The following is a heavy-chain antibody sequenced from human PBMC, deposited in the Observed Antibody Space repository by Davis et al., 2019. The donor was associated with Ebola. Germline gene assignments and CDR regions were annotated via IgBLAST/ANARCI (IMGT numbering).Heavy chain of an antibody. CDR2: ISSSGDKI. CDR1: GFPFSNAW. D-gene: IGHD1-26*01. Sequence: GESLKISCAASGFPFSNAWMNWVRLAPGKGLEWVSGISSSGDKIYYADSVKGRFTISRDNSKNTLYLQMNSLRPEDTAVYYCAKGEWEIPSIFDYWGQGTLVTVSS. CDR3: AKGEWEIPSIFDY. J-gene: IGHJ4*02. V-gene: IGHV3-23*01.